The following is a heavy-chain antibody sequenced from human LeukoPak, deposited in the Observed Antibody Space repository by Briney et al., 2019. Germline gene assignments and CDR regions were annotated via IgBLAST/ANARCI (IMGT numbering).Heavy chain of an antibody. CDR1: GGSISSYY. J-gene: IGHJ6*02. Sequence: SETLSLTCTVSGGSISSYYWSWIRQPPGKGLEWIGYIYYSGSTNYNPSLKSRVTISVDTSKNQFSLKLSSVTAADTAVYYCARDAYYYDSSGYYDSGNYYYYGMDVWGQGTTVTVSS. CDR3: ARDAYYYDSSGYYDSGNYYYYGMDV. V-gene: IGHV4-59*01. CDR2: IYYSGST. D-gene: IGHD3-22*01.